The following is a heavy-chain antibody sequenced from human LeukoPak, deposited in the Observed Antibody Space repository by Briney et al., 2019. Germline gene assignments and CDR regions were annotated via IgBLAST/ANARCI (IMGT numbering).Heavy chain of an antibody. J-gene: IGHJ5*02. CDR3: ARDQAKGSGYLNWFDP. CDR2: IYYSGST. V-gene: IGHV4-39*07. CDR1: GGSISSSSYY. Sequence: SETLSLTCTVSGGSISSSSYYWGWIRQPPGKGLEWIGSIYYSGSTYYNPSLKSRVTISVDTSKNQFSLKLSSVTAADTAVYYCARDQAKGSGYLNWFDPWGQGTLVTVSS. D-gene: IGHD3-22*01.